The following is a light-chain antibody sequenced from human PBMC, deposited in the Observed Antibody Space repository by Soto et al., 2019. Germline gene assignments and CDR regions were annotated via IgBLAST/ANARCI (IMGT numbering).Light chain of an antibody. CDR2: GAS. J-gene: IGKJ1*01. CDR3: QQYGSSGT. CDR1: QSVSNNY. V-gene: IGKV3-20*01. Sequence: VFTQSPGTLSLSPGERATLSCRASQSVSNNYLAWYQQKPGQAPRLLIYGASNRATGIPDRFSGSGSGTDFTLTISRLEPEDFAVYYCQQYGSSGTFGQGTNVDIK.